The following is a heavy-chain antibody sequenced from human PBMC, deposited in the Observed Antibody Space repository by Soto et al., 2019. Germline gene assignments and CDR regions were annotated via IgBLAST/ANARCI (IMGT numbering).Heavy chain of an antibody. CDR3: AREYGYYYGSGSPLYYYGMDV. V-gene: IGHV1-3*01. CDR1: GYTFTSYA. Sequence: GASVKVSCKASGYTFTSYAMHWVRQAPGQRLEWMGWINAGNGNTKYSQKFQGRVTITRDTSMSTAYMELSRLRSDDTAVYYCAREYGYYYGSGSPLYYYGMDVWGQGTTVTVSS. D-gene: IGHD3-10*01. J-gene: IGHJ6*02. CDR2: INAGNGNT.